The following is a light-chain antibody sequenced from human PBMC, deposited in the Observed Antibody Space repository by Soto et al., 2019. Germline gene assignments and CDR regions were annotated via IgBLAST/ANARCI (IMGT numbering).Light chain of an antibody. V-gene: IGLV2-14*01. CDR3: VSYTDTDTLV. Sequence: QCVRTQPASVSGSRGQSIIISCVGRNTDVGQDKSVSWYQQGPGKAPKLLIFEVTNRPSGVSNRFSGSRSGNTASLTISGLQPDDEGDYFCVSYTDTDTLVFGTGTKFTV. J-gene: IGLJ1*01. CDR1: NTDVGQDKS. CDR2: EVT.